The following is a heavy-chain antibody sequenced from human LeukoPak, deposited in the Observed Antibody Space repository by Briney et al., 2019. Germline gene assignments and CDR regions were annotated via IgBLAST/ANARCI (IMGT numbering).Heavy chain of an antibody. CDR2: MNPNSGNT. CDR3: ARLMPYYGSGSYYNPDASDI. Sequence: ASVKVSCKASGYTFTSYDINWVRQATGQGLEWMGWMNPNSGNTGYARKFQGRVTMTRNTSINTAYMELSSLRSEDTAVYYCARLMPYYGSGSYYNPDASDIWGQGTMVTVSS. J-gene: IGHJ3*02. CDR1: GYTFTSYD. V-gene: IGHV1-8*01. D-gene: IGHD3-10*01.